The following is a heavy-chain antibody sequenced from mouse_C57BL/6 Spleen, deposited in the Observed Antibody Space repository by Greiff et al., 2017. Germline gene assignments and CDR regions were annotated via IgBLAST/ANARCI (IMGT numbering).Heavy chain of an antibody. V-gene: IGHV1-53*01. Sequence: VKLQQPGTELVKPGASVKLSCKASGYTFTSYWMHWVKQRPGQGLEWIGNINPSNGGTNYNEKFKSKATLTVDKSSSTAYMQLSSLTSEDSAVYYCARSDYYSWYFDVWGTGTTVTVSS. J-gene: IGHJ1*03. CDR1: GYTFTSYW. CDR2: INPSNGGT. CDR3: ARSDYYSWYFDV. D-gene: IGHD1-1*01.